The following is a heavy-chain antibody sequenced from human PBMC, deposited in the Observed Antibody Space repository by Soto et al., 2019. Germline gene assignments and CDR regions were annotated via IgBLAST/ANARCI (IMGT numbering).Heavy chain of an antibody. CDR2: ISGSGGST. V-gene: IGHV3-23*01. D-gene: IGHD2-21*02. CDR1: GFTFSSYA. CDR3: ARAYCGGDCYYYYFDY. Sequence: LRLSCAASGFTFSSYAMSWVRQAPGKGLEWVSAISGSGGSTYYADSVKGRFTISRDNSKNTLCLQMNSLRAEDTAVYYCARAYCGGDCYYYYFDYWGQGTLVTVSS. J-gene: IGHJ4*02.